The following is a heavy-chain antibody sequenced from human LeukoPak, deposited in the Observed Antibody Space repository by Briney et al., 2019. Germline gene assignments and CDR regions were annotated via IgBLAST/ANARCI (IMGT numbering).Heavy chain of an antibody. CDR2: IQYDGSNK. Sequence: PGGSLRLSCAASGFTLSSYAMHWVRQAPGKGLEWVAFIQYDGSNKYYADSVKGRFTISRDNSKNTLYLQMNSLRAEDTAVYYCAKDQLDRDVGVYYDSSGYYGSFDHWGQGTLVTVSS. V-gene: IGHV3-30*02. CDR3: AKDQLDRDVGVYYDSSGYYGSFDH. CDR1: GFTLSSYA. J-gene: IGHJ4*02. D-gene: IGHD3-22*01.